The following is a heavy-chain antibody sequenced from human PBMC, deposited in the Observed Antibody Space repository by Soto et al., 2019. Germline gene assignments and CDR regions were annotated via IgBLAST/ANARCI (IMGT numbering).Heavy chain of an antibody. CDR3: AHHQRTAARQLGYFDY. D-gene: IGHD6-6*01. V-gene: IGHV3-23*01. CDR1: GFTFSSYA. Sequence: EVQLLESWGGLVQPGGSLRLSCAASGFTFSSYAMSWVRQAPGKGLEWVSGVGGSGTSTYYADSVKGRFTVSRDNSKSTLYLEMNSLRAEDTAVYYCAHHQRTAARQLGYFDYWGQGALVTVSS. J-gene: IGHJ4*02. CDR2: VGGSGTST.